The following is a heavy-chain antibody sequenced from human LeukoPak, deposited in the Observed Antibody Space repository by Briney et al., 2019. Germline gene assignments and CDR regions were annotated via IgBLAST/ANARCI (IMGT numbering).Heavy chain of an antibody. Sequence: ASVKVPCKASGYTFTSYYMHWVRQAPGQGLEWMGIINPSGGSTSYAQKFQGRVTMTRDTSTSTVYMELSSLRSEDTAVYYCARADTDHDAFDIWGQGTMVTVSS. J-gene: IGHJ3*02. CDR3: ARADTDHDAFDI. CDR1: GYTFTSYY. CDR2: INPSGGST. D-gene: IGHD5-18*01. V-gene: IGHV1-46*01.